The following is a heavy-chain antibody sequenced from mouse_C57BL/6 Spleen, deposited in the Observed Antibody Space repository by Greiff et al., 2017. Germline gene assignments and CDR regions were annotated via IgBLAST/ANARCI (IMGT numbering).Heavy chain of an antibody. Sequence: QVQLQQPGAELVKPGASVKMSCKASGYTFTSYWITWVKQRPGQGLEWIGDIYPGSGSTNYNEKFKSKATLTVDTSSSTAYMQLSSLTSEDSAVYYCARYGNYFYYFDYWGQGTTLTVSS. CDR2: IYPGSGST. CDR1: GYTFTSYW. J-gene: IGHJ2*01. D-gene: IGHD2-1*01. CDR3: ARYGNYFYYFDY. V-gene: IGHV1-55*01.